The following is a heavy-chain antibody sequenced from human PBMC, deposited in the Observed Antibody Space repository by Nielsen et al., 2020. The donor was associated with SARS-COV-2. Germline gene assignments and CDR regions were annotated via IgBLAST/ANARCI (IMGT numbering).Heavy chain of an antibody. CDR1: GFTFLDYA. D-gene: IGHD5-24*01. J-gene: IGHJ3*02. CDR2: LTGDSGRV. V-gene: IGHV3-9*01. CDR3: AKDGRDGYNGWGAFDI. Sequence: SLKISCAASGFTFLDYAMYWVRQPPGKGLEWVASLTGDSGRVAYADSVKGRFTISRDNSKNTLYLQMNSLRTEDTAVYYCAKDGRDGYNGWGAFDIWGQGTMVTVSS.